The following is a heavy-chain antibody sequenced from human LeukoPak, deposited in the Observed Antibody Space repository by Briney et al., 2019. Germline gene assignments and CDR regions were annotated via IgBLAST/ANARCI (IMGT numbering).Heavy chain of an antibody. CDR2: IKQDGSEK. CDR1: GFTFSSYW. Sequence: GGSLRLSCAASGFTFSSYWMSWVRQAPGKGLEWVANIKQDGSEKYYVDSVKGRFTISRDNAKNSLYLQMNSLRAEDTAVYYCARTPTIGYSVYHFDYWGQGTLVTVSS. J-gene: IGHJ4*02. CDR3: ARTPTIGYSVYHFDY. V-gene: IGHV3-7*01. D-gene: IGHD2-8*01.